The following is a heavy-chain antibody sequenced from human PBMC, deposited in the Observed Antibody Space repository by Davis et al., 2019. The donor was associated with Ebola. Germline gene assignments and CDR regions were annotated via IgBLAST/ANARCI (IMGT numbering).Heavy chain of an antibody. CDR1: GGTFSSYA. J-gene: IGHJ4*02. CDR3: ARAPLDYYDSSGYYYDY. CDR2: IIPILGIA. Sequence: SVKVSCKASGGTFSSYAISWVRQAPGQGLEWMGRIIPILGIANYAQKFQGRVTITADKSTSTAYMELSSLRSEDTAVYYCARAPLDYYDSSGYYYDYWGQGTLVTVSS. D-gene: IGHD3-22*01. V-gene: IGHV1-69*04.